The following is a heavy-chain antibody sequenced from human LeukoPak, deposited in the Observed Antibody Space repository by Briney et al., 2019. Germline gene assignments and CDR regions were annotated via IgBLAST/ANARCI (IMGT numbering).Heavy chain of an antibody. D-gene: IGHD5-18*01. CDR3: ARVQLWLRVSRQFDY. V-gene: IGHV4-39*01. CDR1: GGSISSALYH. J-gene: IGHJ4*02. CDR2: VYYTGST. Sequence: SETLSLTCTVSGGSISSALYHWGWIRQPPGKNLEWLGSVYYTGSTHNNPSLKSRVTISVDTSKNQFSLNLSSVTAADTAVYYCARVQLWLRVSRQFDYWGQGTLVTVSS.